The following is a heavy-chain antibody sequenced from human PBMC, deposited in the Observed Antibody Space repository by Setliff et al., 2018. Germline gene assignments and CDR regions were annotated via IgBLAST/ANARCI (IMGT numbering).Heavy chain of an antibody. V-gene: IGHV4-39*01. CDR1: GASVSSNDYF. CDR2: LYPSGFT. Sequence: PSETLSLTCSVSGASVSSNDYFWAWIRQPPRERLHWIGTLYPSGFTYYNPSLKSRVTISIDTSKNQFSLNLNSVTAADTAVYYCASRTTGPGGWFDFWGQGSLVTVSS. D-gene: IGHD1-1*01. CDR3: ASRTTGPGGWFDF. J-gene: IGHJ5*01.